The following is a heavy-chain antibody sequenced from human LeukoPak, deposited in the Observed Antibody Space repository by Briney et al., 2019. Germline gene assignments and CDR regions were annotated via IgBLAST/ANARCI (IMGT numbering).Heavy chain of an antibody. V-gene: IGHV4-59*01. Sequence: KPSETLSLTCTVSGGSISSYYWSWIRQPSGKGLEWIGYIYYSGSTNYNPSLKSRVTISVDTSKNQFSLKLSSVTAADTAVYYCARGRVARGAFDIWGRGTMVTVSS. J-gene: IGHJ3*02. CDR3: ARGRVARGAFDI. D-gene: IGHD2-15*01. CDR2: IYYSGST. CDR1: GGSISSYY.